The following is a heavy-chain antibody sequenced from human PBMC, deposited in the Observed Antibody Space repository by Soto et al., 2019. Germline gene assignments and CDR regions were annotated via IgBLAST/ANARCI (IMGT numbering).Heavy chain of an antibody. CDR1: GGSISTYY. D-gene: IGHD5-18*01. Sequence: SETLSLTCTVSGGSISTYYWSWIRQPPGKGLEWIGYIYYDGSTSYNPSLRSRVTISVDTSKNQFSLILSSVTSADTAVYYCARRYGYSFDYWGQGTLVTVSS. CDR2: IYYDGST. CDR3: ARRYGYSFDY. V-gene: IGHV4-59*01. J-gene: IGHJ4*02.